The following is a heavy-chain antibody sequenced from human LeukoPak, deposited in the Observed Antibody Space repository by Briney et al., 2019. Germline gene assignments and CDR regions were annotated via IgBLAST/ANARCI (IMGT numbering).Heavy chain of an antibody. D-gene: IGHD3-10*01. V-gene: IGHV4-59*01. J-gene: IGHJ3*02. Sequence: PSETLSLTCTVSGGSISSYYRSWIRQPPGKGLEWIGYIYYSGSTNYNPSLKSRVTISVDTSKNQFSLKLSSVTAADTAVYYCARDLPVSGSDAFDIWGQRIMVTVSS. CDR1: GGSISSYY. CDR2: IYYSGST. CDR3: ARDLPVSGSDAFDI.